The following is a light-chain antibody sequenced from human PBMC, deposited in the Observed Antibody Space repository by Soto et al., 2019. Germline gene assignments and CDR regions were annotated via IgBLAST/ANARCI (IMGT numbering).Light chain of an antibody. Sequence: DIQMTQSPSTLSASVGDRVTITCRASQSISSWLTWYQQKPGKAPKLLIYDASSLESGVPPRFSGSGSGTEFTLTISSLQPDDFATYYYQQYNSYSFGPGTKVDIK. V-gene: IGKV1-5*01. CDR1: QSISSW. CDR3: QQYNSYS. J-gene: IGKJ3*01. CDR2: DAS.